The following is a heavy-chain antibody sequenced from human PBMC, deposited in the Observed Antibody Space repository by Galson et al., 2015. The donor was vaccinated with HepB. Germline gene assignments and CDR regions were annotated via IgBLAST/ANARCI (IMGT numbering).Heavy chain of an antibody. CDR1: GFTFTSSA. V-gene: IGHV1-58*01. D-gene: IGHD1-26*01. Sequence: SVKVSCKASGFTFTSSAVQWVRQARGQRLEWIGWIVVGSGNTNYAQKFRERVTITRDMSTSTAYMELSSLRSEDTAVYYCAADGAGDGSFGNWFDPWGQGTLVTVSS. J-gene: IGHJ5*02. CDR3: AADGAGDGSFGNWFDP. CDR2: IVVGSGNT.